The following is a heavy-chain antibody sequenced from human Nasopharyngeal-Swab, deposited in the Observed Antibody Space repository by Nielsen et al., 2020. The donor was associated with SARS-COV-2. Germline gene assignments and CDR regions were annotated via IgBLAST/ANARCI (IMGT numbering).Heavy chain of an antibody. J-gene: IGHJ5*02. CDR1: GGSISGSY. D-gene: IGHD1-26*01. CDR2: IYSSGYS. CDR3: AKVKGLGASYYDP. V-gene: IGHV4-59*01. Sequence: ETLSLTCTVSGGSISGSYWSWIRQPPGKGLEWLGYIYSSGYSNHNPSLKSRVTLSVDTSKNQFSLKLTSVTAADTAVYYCAKVKGLGASYYDPWGQGTLVTVSS.